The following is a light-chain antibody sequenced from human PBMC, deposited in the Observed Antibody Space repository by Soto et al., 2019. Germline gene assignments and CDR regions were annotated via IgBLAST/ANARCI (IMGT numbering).Light chain of an antibody. Sequence: DIQMTQSPSTLSASVGDRVTITCRASQSIGSWLAWFQQKPGKAPKVLIYKASSLESGVPSRFSGSGSGTEFPITISSLQPDDFATYYCQQYNSYSSFGQGTKVEIK. V-gene: IGKV1-5*03. CDR2: KAS. CDR1: QSIGSW. CDR3: QQYNSYSS. J-gene: IGKJ1*01.